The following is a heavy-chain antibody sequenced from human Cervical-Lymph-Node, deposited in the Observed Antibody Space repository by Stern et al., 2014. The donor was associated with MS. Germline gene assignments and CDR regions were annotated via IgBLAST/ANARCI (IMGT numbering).Heavy chain of an antibody. J-gene: IGHJ4*02. CDR1: GFTFSSYG. D-gene: IGHD2-8*01. V-gene: IGHV3-30*03. Sequence: MKLVESGGAVVQPGRALRLSCAASGFTFSSYGMHWFRQAPGKGLEWVTVISYDGNPKSYAASVKGRFTISIDNSKNTLHLQMNSVTPDDTAIYYCARDYEDTSMLFDHWGQGTLVTVSS. CDR3: ARDYEDTSMLFDH. CDR2: ISYDGNPK.